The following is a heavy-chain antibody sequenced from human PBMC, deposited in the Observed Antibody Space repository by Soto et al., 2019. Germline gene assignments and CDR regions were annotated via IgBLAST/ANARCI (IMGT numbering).Heavy chain of an antibody. D-gene: IGHD4-17*01. CDR3: ARRDGELLDYYYGMDV. J-gene: IGHJ6*02. CDR1: GYTFTSYG. CDR2: ISAYNGNT. Sequence: QVQLVQSGAEVKKPGASVKVSCKASGYTFTSYGISWVRQAPGQGLEWMGWISAYNGNTNYAQKLQGRVTMTTDTTTSTDYMELRSLRSDDTAVYYCARRDGELLDYYYGMDVWGQGTTVTVSS. V-gene: IGHV1-18*01.